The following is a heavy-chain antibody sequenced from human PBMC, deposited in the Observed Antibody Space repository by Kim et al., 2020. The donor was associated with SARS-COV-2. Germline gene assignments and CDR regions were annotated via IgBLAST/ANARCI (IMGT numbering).Heavy chain of an antibody. D-gene: IGHD3-10*01. J-gene: IGHJ4*02. CDR2: ISNDGTFT. Sequence: GGSLRLSCAASGFVFRNFGIHWVRQAPGKGLEWVAFISNDGTFTFYADSVKGRFTISRDYSENTVYLQMDSLFTGDSAIYYCARPSSSHFDFWGQGTLVTVSS. CDR1: GFVFRNFG. V-gene: IGHV3-33*01. CDR3: ARPSSSHFDF.